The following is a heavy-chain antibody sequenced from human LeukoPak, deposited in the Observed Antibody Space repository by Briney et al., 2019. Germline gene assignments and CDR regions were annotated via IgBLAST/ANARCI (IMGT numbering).Heavy chain of an antibody. CDR3: ARDHFTMLRGLLARSTTYYSYYYMDV. Sequence: GGSLRLSCAASEFTFSDYYMSWIRQAPGKGLAWVSYISSTASTKYYADSVKGRFTISRDNSKNTLYLQMNSLRAEDTAVYYCARDHFTMLRGLLARSTTYYSYYYMDVWGKGTTVTVSS. D-gene: IGHD3-10*01. CDR1: EFTFSDYY. V-gene: IGHV3-11*04. CDR2: ISSTASTK. J-gene: IGHJ6*03.